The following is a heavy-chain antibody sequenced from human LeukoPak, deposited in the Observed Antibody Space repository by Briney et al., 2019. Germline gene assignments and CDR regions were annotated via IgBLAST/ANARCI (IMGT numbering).Heavy chain of an antibody. CDR1: GYTFTSYG. D-gene: IGHD1-26*01. Sequence: ASVKVSCKASGYTFTSYGISWVRQAPGQGLEWMGWISAYNGNTNYAQKLQGRGTMTTDTSTSTAYTELRSLRSDDTAVYYCARDVDSGSYQFDYWGQGTLVTVSS. V-gene: IGHV1-18*01. CDR3: ARDVDSGSYQFDY. CDR2: ISAYNGNT. J-gene: IGHJ4*02.